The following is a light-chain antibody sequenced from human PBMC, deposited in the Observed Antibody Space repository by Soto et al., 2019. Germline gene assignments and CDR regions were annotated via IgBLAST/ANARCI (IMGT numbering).Light chain of an antibody. CDR1: QRVSSSY. V-gene: IGKV3-20*01. Sequence: EIVLTQSPATLSLSPGERATLSCRASQRVSSSYFAWFQQKPGQAPRLLIYGASSRATGTPDRFSGSGSGTAFTLTISKLEPEDFAVYYCQHFGGTTFTFGQGTRLEIK. CDR2: GAS. CDR3: QHFGGTTFT. J-gene: IGKJ5*01.